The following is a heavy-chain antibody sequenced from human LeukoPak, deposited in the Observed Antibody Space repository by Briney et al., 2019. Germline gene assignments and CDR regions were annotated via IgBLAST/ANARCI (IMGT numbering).Heavy chain of an antibody. CDR2: IYYSGST. CDR1: GGSISSYY. V-gene: IGHV4-59*01. Sequence: SETLSLTCAVSGGSISSYYWSWIRQPPGKGLEWIGYIYYSGSTNYNPSLKSRVTTSVDTSKNQFSLKLSSVTAADTAVYYCARGDYDILTGYYNTPYFDYWGQGTLVTVSS. J-gene: IGHJ4*02. CDR3: ARGDYDILTGYYNTPYFDY. D-gene: IGHD3-9*01.